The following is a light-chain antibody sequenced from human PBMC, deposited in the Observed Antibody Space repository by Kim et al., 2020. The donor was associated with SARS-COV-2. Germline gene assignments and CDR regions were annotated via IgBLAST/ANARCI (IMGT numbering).Light chain of an antibody. CDR2: LAS. CDR3: QQYYSTPPS. Sequence: RPTLNCKSSQTVLYNSTNKNYLAWYQHKPGQAPKLLIYLASIRESGVSDRFSGSGSETDFTLTISSLQAEDVAVYYCQQYYSTPPSFGQGTKLEI. CDR1: QTVLYNSTNKNY. V-gene: IGKV4-1*01. J-gene: IGKJ2*03.